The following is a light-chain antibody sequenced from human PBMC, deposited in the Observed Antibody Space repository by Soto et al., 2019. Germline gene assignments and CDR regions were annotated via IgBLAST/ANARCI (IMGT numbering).Light chain of an antibody. CDR1: SSDVGGHDF. Sequence: QSALTQPASMSGSPGQSITISCTGTSSDVGGHDFVSWYQHHPGRAPRLIIFEVSHRPSGISNRFSGSKSGNTASLTISGLHTDDEATYYCSSYSSRSTLYVFGSGTKVTVL. V-gene: IGLV2-14*01. CDR2: EVS. J-gene: IGLJ1*01. CDR3: SSYSSRSTLYV.